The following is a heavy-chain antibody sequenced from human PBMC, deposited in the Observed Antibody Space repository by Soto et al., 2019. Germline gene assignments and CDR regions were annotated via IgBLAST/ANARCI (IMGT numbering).Heavy chain of an antibody. J-gene: IGHJ6*02. CDR3: ARYETVIRAVIKRVGGLDH. Sequence: QVQLEQSGAEVKMPGSSVTVSCKAYGATFTKYAFNWVRQAPGQGLEWMGGIIPLFGSTNYAERFQGRLTVTTNESTSTVCMELSSLTSDDTAIYYCARYETVIRAVIKRVGGLDHWGQGTTVIVSS. V-gene: IGHV1-69*19. CDR2: IIPLFGST. CDR1: GATFTKYA. D-gene: IGHD3-10*01.